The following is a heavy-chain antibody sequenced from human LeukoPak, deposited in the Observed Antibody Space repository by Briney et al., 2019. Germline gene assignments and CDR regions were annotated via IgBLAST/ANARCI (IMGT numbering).Heavy chain of an antibody. CDR3: TTYRYSYGSTGYSYFDY. J-gene: IGHJ4*02. CDR2: ITSKTRGEAT. V-gene: IGHV3-15*01. D-gene: IGHD3-22*01. Sequence: GGSRRLSCAASGLTFGNAWMSWVRQAPGKGLEWVARITSKTRGEATDYAAPVRGRFTISRDDSKATLYLQMDSLETEDTAIYYCTTYRYSYGSTGYSYFDYWGQGILVTVSS. CDR1: GLTFGNAW.